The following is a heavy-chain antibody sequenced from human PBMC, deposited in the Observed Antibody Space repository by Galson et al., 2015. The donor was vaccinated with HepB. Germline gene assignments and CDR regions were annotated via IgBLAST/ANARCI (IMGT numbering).Heavy chain of an antibody. D-gene: IGHD6-13*01. CDR2: IRYDGSNK. J-gene: IGHJ4*02. V-gene: IGHV3-30*02. Sequence: SLRLSCAASGFTFNSYGMHWVRQAPGKGLEWVAFIRYDGSNKYYADSVKGRFTISRDNSKNTLYLQMNSLRAEDTAVYYCAKGPRSVAWASVAAAGRIYYFDYWGQGTLVTVSS. CDR3: AKGPRSVAWASVAAAGRIYYFDY. CDR1: GFTFNSYG.